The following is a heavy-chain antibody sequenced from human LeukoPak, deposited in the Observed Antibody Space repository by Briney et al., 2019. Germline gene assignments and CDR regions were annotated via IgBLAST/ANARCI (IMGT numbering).Heavy chain of an antibody. CDR2: ISAYNGNT. Sequence: ASLKLSCKAYGCTFTSYCMSWVRQPPGQGLEWMGWISAYNGNTNYAQKLQGRVTMTTDTSTSTAYMELMSLRSDDTAVYYCARDRGGVTIDYWGQGTLVTVSS. CDR1: GCTFTSYC. D-gene: IGHD2-21*02. V-gene: IGHV1-18*04. J-gene: IGHJ4*02. CDR3: ARDRGGVTIDY.